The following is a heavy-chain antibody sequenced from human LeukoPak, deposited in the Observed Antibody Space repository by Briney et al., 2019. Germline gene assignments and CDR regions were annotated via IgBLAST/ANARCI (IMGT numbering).Heavy chain of an antibody. CDR2: TRNKANSYTT. D-gene: IGHD2-15*01. Sequence: QPGGSLRLSCAASGLTFSDHYMDWVRQAPGKGLEWVGRTRNKANSYTTEYAASVKGRFTVSRDDSKNSLYLQMNSLKTEDTAVYFCASSRYCSGGTCYSDYFAYWGQGTLVTVSS. CDR3: ASSRYCSGGTCYSDYFAY. V-gene: IGHV3-72*01. CDR1: GLTFSDHY. J-gene: IGHJ4*02.